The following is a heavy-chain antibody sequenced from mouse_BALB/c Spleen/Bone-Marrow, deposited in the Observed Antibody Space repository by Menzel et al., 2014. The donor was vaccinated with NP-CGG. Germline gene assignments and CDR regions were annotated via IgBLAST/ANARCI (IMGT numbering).Heavy chain of an antibody. CDR2: INPSSGYT. V-gene: IGHV1-4*01. J-gene: IGHJ3*01. CDR3: AREGYGNYAY. D-gene: IGHD2-10*02. Sequence: VKVVESGAELARPVASVKMSCKASGYTFTSYTMHWVKQRPGQGLEWIGYINPSSGYTNYNQKFKDKATLTADKSSSTAYMQLSSLTSEDSAVYYCAREGYGNYAYWGQGTLVTVSA. CDR1: GYTFTSYT.